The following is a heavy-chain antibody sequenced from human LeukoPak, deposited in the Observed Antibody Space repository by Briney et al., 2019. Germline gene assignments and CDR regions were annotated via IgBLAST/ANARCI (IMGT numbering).Heavy chain of an antibody. Sequence: GGSLRLSCAASGFTFSSYSMNWVRQAPGKGLEWVSSISSSSSYIYYADSVKGRFTISRDNAKNSLYLQMNSLRAEDTAVYYCAREGYSYGIAYVDYWGQGTLVTVSS. CDR1: GFTFSSYS. D-gene: IGHD5-18*01. CDR2: ISSSSSYI. CDR3: AREGYSYGIAYVDY. J-gene: IGHJ4*02. V-gene: IGHV3-21*01.